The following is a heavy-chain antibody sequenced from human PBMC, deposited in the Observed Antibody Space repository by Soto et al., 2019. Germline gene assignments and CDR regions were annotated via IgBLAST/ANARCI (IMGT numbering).Heavy chain of an antibody. D-gene: IGHD3-3*01. J-gene: IGHJ6*02. CDR2: ISGSGGST. CDR1: GFTSSSYA. V-gene: IGHV3-23*01. Sequence: GSLRLSCAASGFTSSSYAMSWVRQAPGKGLEWVSAISGSGGSTYYADSVKGRFTISRDNSKNTLYLQMNSLRAEDTAVYYCAKDGDFWSGDYRYYGMDVWGQGTTVTVSS. CDR3: AKDGDFWSGDYRYYGMDV.